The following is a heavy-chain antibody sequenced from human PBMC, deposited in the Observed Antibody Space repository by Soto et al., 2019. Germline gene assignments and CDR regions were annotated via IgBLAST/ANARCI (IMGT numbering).Heavy chain of an antibody. J-gene: IGHJ4*02. V-gene: IGHV4-30-2*01. CDR1: GGSISSGGYS. CDR3: ARGMTTVSTFDY. D-gene: IGHD4-17*01. CDR2: IYQSGST. Sequence: QLQLQESGSGLVKPSQTLSVTCAVSGGSISSGGYSWSWIRQPPRKGLECIGYIYQSGSTYYNPSLKSRVTISVHRSNNQFSLKLSSVTAAYTAVSYYARGMTTVSTFDYWGQCLPVTVSS.